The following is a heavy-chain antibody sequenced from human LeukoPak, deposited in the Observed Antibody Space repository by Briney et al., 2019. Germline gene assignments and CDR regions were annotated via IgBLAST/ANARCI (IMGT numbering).Heavy chain of an antibody. CDR3: AKDRRDPNNWFDP. CDR1: GFTVSSNY. V-gene: IGHV3-66*01. Sequence: AGGSLGLSCAASGFTVSSNYMSWVRQAPGKGLEWVSVIYSGGSTYYADSVKGRFTISRDNSKNTLYLQMNSLRAEDTAVYYCAKDRRDPNNWFDPWAREPWSPSPQ. J-gene: IGHJ5*02. CDR2: IYSGGST.